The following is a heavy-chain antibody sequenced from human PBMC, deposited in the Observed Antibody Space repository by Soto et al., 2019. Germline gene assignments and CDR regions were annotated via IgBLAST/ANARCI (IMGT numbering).Heavy chain of an antibody. CDR3: ATHPPYGPLDH. V-gene: IGHV4-39*01. CDR1: GGSISSSSNH. J-gene: IGHJ4*02. CDR2: IYYSENT. D-gene: IGHD4-17*01. Sequence: QLQLQESGPGLVKPSETLSLTCTVSGGSISSSSNHWGWIRQPPGKGLEWLGNIYYSENTYYNPSLKRRVTISVDTSKNQFSLRLTSVTAADTAVYYCATHPPYGPLDHWGQGTLVTVSS.